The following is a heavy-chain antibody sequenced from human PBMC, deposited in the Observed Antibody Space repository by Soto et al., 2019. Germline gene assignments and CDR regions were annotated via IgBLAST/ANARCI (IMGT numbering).Heavy chain of an antibody. D-gene: IGHD1-26*01. J-gene: IGHJ4*02. CDR1: GGSITSSGYY. CDR2: IYYSGST. Sequence: QLQLQESGPRLVKPSETLSLTCTVSGGSITSSGYYWGYIRQPPGKGLEWIASIYYSGSTYYNPSLKNRVTISIDTSKNQFSLELTSVTAADTAVYYCMRDSGNYRTSNWGQGILVTVSS. CDR3: MRDSGNYRTSN. V-gene: IGHV4-39*01.